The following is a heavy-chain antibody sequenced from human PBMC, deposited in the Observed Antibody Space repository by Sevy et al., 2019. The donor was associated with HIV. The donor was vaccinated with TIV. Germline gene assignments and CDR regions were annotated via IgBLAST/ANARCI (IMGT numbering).Heavy chain of an antibody. CDR3: ATDARIGGVGGVFDY. D-gene: IGHD2-15*01. CDR2: IKNKADGETT. V-gene: IGHV3-15*01. CDR1: GFTFSNPC. J-gene: IGHJ4*02. Sequence: GGSLRLSCAASGFTFSNPCMSWVRQAPGKGLEWVGRIKNKADGETTDYAAPVKGRFTISRDDYKNTLYLQMNSLKTEDTAMYYCATDARIGGVGGVFDYWGQGTLVTVSS.